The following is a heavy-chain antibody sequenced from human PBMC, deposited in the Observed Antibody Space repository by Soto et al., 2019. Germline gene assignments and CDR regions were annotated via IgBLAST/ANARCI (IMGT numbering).Heavy chain of an antibody. J-gene: IGHJ5*02. Sequence: GGSLRLSCAASGFTFSSYGMHWVHQAPGKGLEWVAVISYDGSNKYYADSVKGRFTISRDNSKNTLYLQMNSLRAEDTAVYYCAKSVLRFLEWFFDPWGQGTLVTVSS. CDR1: GFTFSSYG. D-gene: IGHD3-3*01. CDR2: ISYDGSNK. V-gene: IGHV3-30*18. CDR3: AKSVLRFLEWFFDP.